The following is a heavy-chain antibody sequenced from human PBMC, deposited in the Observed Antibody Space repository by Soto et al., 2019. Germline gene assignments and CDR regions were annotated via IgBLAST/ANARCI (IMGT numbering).Heavy chain of an antibody. D-gene: IGHD2-21*02. Sequence: SETLSLTCTVSGGSISSGGYYWSWIRQHPGKGLEWIGYIYYSGSTYYNPSLKSRVTISVDTSKNQFSLKLSSVTAADTAVYYCARDPEPDCGGDCYSGYYGMDVWGQGTTVTVSS. J-gene: IGHJ6*02. V-gene: IGHV4-31*03. CDR3: ARDPEPDCGGDCYSGYYGMDV. CDR2: IYYSGST. CDR1: GGSISSGGYY.